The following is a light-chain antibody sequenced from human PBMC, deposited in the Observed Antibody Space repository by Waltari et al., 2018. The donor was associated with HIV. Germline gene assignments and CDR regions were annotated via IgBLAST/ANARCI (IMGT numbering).Light chain of an antibody. J-gene: IGLJ1*01. Sequence: SSELTQDPAVSVALGQTVRITCQGDSLRSYYASWYQQKPGQAPVLVIYGKNNRPSGIPDRFSGSSSGNTASLTITGAQAEDEADYYCNSRDSSGKHYVLGTGTKVTVL. CDR1: SLRSYY. V-gene: IGLV3-19*01. CDR3: NSRDSSGKHYV. CDR2: GKN.